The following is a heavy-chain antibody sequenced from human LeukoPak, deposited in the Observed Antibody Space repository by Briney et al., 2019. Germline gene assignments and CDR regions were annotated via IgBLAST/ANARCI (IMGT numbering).Heavy chain of an antibody. CDR1: GGSFSGYY. D-gene: IGHD6-19*01. J-gene: IGHJ4*02. CDR2: INHSRST. CDR3: ARSGWFYIDY. V-gene: IGHV4-34*01. Sequence: SETLSLTCAVYGGSFSGYYWSWIRQPPGKGLEWIGEINHSRSTNYNPSLKSRVTISVDTSKNQFSLKLSSVTAADTAVYYCARSGWFYIDYWGQGTLVTVSS.